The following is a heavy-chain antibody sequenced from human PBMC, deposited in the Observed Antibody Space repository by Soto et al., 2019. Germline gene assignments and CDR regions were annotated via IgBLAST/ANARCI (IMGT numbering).Heavy chain of an antibody. J-gene: IGHJ3*02. CDR2: IWADGNHK. V-gene: IGHV3-33*01. CDR3: VRERGPFNAFDI. Sequence: QVQLLDSGGGVVQPGRSLRLSCAASGFTFTSYGMHWVRQAPGKGLEWVAVIWADGNHKYYADSVKGRFTLSRDNSKNTLNLQMDSLGAEDTAVYYCVRERGPFNAFDIWGQVTMVAVSS. CDR1: GFTFTSYG.